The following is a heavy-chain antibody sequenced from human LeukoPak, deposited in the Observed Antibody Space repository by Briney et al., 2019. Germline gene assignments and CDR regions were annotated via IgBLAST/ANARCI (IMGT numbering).Heavy chain of an antibody. Sequence: VASVKVSCKASGYTFTGNYMHWVRQAPGQGLEWMGWINPNSGGTNYAQKLQGRVTMTTDTSTSTAYMELRSLRSDDTAVYYCARVPGPTIFGVVNWFDPWGQGTLVTVSS. V-gene: IGHV1-2*02. D-gene: IGHD3-3*01. CDR2: INPNSGGT. CDR3: ARVPGPTIFGVVNWFDP. CDR1: GYTFTGNY. J-gene: IGHJ5*02.